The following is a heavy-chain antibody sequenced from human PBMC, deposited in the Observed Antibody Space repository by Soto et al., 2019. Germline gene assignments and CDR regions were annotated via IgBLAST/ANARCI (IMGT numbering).Heavy chain of an antibody. Sequence: QVQLVQSGAEVKKPGASVKVSCKTSGYTFTTYYMHWVRQAPGQGLEWMGIINPSGGSTSYAQKFQGRVTMTRDTYKSTVYMELSSLRSEDTAVYYCARVGSWNSISCVGWFGPWGQVTQFTVSS. CDR2: INPSGGST. J-gene: IGHJ5*02. CDR3: ARVGSWNSISCVGWFGP. D-gene: IGHD2-2*01. CDR1: GYTFTTYY. V-gene: IGHV1-46*01.